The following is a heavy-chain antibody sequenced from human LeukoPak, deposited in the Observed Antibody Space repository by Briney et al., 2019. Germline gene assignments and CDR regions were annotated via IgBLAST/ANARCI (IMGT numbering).Heavy chain of an antibody. CDR3: ARQVAGLDY. V-gene: IGHV3-30-3*01. D-gene: IGHD6-19*01. CDR1: GFIFSSYA. CDR2: ISFDGSNK. Sequence: PGRSLRLSCAASGFIFSSYAVHWVRQAPGKGLEWVAFISFDGSNKYYADSMKGRFTISRDNSKNTLYLQMNSLRAEDTAVYYCARQVAGLDYWGQGTLGTVSS. J-gene: IGHJ4*02.